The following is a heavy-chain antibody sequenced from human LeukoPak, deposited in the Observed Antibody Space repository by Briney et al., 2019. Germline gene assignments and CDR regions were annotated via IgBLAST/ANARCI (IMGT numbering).Heavy chain of an antibody. V-gene: IGHV1-18*01. D-gene: IGHD7-27*01. J-gene: IGHJ4*02. CDR1: GYTSSNY. CDR2: IAGDR. Sequence: ASVKVSCKASGYTSSNYVSWVRQAPGQGLEWMAWIAGDRIYAPQFQGRLIISTDPSTSTAYMEPRSLRSDDTAVYYCARDFWNLYENNDSNRDFDNWGQGTLLTVSS. CDR3: ARDFWNLYENNDSNRDFDN.